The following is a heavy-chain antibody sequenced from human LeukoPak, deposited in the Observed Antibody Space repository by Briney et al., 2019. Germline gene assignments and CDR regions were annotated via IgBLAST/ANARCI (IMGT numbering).Heavy chain of an antibody. CDR1: GGSFSGYY. V-gene: IGHV4-34*01. Sequence: SGTLSLTCAVYGGSFSGYYWSWIRQPPGKGLEWIWELNHSGITNYNPSPKSRVTISVDTSKNQFSLKLTSVTAADTAVYYCARGLRGARKYYYGMDVWGQGTTVTVSS. J-gene: IGHJ6*02. CDR2: LNHSGIT. CDR3: ARGLRGARKYYYGMDV. D-gene: IGHD3-10*01.